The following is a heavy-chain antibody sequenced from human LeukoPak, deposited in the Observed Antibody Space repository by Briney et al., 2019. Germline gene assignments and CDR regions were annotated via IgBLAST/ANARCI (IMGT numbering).Heavy chain of an antibody. CDR1: GFTVSSNY. V-gene: IGHV3-23*01. J-gene: IGHJ4*02. CDR2: ITRFGSST. CDR3: AKEAGSSTAGLRRDY. D-gene: IGHD6-6*01. Sequence: PGGSLRLSCAASGFTVSSNYMSWVRQAPGKGLEWVSTITRFGSSTFYADSVKGRFTISRDNSKNTLYLQMDSLRAEDTAVYYCAKEAGSSTAGLRRDYWGQGTLVTVSS.